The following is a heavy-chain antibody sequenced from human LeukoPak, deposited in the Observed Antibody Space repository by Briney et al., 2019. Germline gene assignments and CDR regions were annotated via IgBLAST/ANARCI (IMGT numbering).Heavy chain of an antibody. Sequence: GGSLGLSCAASGFTFSSYAMSWVRQAPGKGLEWVSAISGSGGSTYYADSVKGRFTISRDNSKNTLYLQMNSLRAEDTAVYYCAKAPPYGSGMSGVLSCDHWGQGTLVTVSS. V-gene: IGHV3-23*01. CDR2: ISGSGGST. D-gene: IGHD3-10*01. CDR1: GFTFSSYA. J-gene: IGHJ4*02. CDR3: AKAPPYGSGMSGVLSCDH.